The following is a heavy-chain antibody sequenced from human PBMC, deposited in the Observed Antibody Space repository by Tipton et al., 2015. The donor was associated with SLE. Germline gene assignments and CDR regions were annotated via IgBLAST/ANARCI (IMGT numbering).Heavy chain of an antibody. D-gene: IGHD2-8*01. CDR2: IYYSGST. CDR1: GGSISSVGSY. Sequence: TLSLTCTVSGGSISSVGSYLSWIRQPPGKGLEWIGYIYYSGSTYYNPSLKSRVTISVDTSKNQFSLKLSSVTAADTAVYYCARGIVLMVYEGPSHDAFDIWGQGTMVTVSS. CDR3: ARGIVLMVYEGPSHDAFDI. J-gene: IGHJ3*02. V-gene: IGHV4-31*03.